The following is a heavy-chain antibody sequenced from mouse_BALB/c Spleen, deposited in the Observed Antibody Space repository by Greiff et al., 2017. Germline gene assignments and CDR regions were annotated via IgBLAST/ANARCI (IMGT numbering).Heavy chain of an antibody. CDR3: ARGGKGYAMDY. D-gene: IGHD2-1*01. V-gene: IGHV1-63*02. Sequence: QVQLQQSGAELVRPGTSVKISCKASGYTFTNYWLGWVKQRPGHGLEWIGDIYPGGGYTNYNEKFKGKATLTADTSSSTAYMQLSSLTSEDSAVYYCARGGKGYAMDYWGQGTSVTVSS. J-gene: IGHJ4*01. CDR2: IYPGGGYT. CDR1: GYTFTNYW.